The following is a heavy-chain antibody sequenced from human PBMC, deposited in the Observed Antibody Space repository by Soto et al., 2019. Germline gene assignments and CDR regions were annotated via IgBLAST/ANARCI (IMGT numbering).Heavy chain of an antibody. D-gene: IGHD3-22*01. V-gene: IGHV3-23*01. CDR3: AKDSLEVVVIDY. CDR2: ISGSGGST. CDR1: GFTFSSYA. Sequence: GGSLRLSCAASGFTFSSYAMSWVCQAPGKGLEWVSAISGSGGSTYYADSVKGRFTISRDNSKNTLYLQMNSLRAEDTAVYYCAKDSLEVVVIDYWGQGTLVTVSS. J-gene: IGHJ4*02.